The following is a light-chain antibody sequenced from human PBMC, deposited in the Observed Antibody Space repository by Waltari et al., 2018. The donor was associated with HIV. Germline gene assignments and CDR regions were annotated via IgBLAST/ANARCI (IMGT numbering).Light chain of an antibody. CDR1: QFVSSSY. CDR2: GAS. CDR3: QQSGYT. Sequence: ELVLTQSPGTLSLSPGERASLSCRASQFVSSSYLVWYQQNRCRAPSLLIYGASTRATGIPDRFSGSGSGTNFTLTISGLEPEDFAVYFCQQSGYTFGQGTRLEIK. J-gene: IGKJ2*01. V-gene: IGKV3-20*01.